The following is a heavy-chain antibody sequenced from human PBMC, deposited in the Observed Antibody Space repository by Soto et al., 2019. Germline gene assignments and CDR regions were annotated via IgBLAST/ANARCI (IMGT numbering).Heavy chain of an antibody. J-gene: IGHJ6*03. Sequence: QVQLVESGGGVVQPGRSLRLSCAASGFTFSSYGMHWVRQAPGKGLEWVAVIWYDGSNKYYADSVKGRFTISRDNSKNTLYLQMNSLRAEDTAVYDCARDGYCSGGSCYSRRPFYYYYYMDVWGKGTTVTVSS. D-gene: IGHD2-15*01. CDR2: IWYDGSNK. CDR3: ARDGYCSGGSCYSRRPFYYYYYMDV. V-gene: IGHV3-33*01. CDR1: GFTFSSYG.